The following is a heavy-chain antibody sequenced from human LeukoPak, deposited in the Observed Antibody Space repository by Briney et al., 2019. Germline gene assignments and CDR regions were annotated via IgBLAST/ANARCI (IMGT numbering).Heavy chain of an antibody. CDR3: ARTLYSSGWYGGTLGY. D-gene: IGHD6-19*01. Sequence: ASLKVSCKASGYTFTSYGISWVRQAPGQGLEWLGWISAYNGNTNYAQKLQGRVTMTTDTSTSTAYMELRSLRSDDTAVYYCARTLYSSGWYGGTLGYWGQGTLVTVSS. CDR1: GYTFTSYG. V-gene: IGHV1-18*01. CDR2: ISAYNGNT. J-gene: IGHJ4*02.